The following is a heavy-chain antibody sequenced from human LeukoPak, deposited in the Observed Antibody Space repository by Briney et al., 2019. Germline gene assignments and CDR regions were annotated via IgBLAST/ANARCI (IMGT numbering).Heavy chain of an antibody. CDR3: ASWGGPMAAPDDY. D-gene: IGHD3-16*01. V-gene: IGHV4-39*01. CDR1: GGSISSSSYY. CDR2: IYYSGST. J-gene: IGHJ4*02. Sequence: PSETLSLTCTVSGGSISSSSYYWGWIRQPPGKGLEWIGSIYYSGSTYYNPSLKSRVTISVDTSKNQFSLKLSSVTAADTAVYYCASWGGPMAAPDDYWGQGTLVTVSS.